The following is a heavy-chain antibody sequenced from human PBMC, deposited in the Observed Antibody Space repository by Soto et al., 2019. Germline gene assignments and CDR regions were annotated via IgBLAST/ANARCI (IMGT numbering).Heavy chain of an antibody. V-gene: IGHV4-59*01. Sequence: KASETLSLTCTVSGASISSYDWSWIRRPPGKGLEWIGHISYSGSTNYKPPLKSRVTISVDTSKKQFSLKLTSVTAADTAVYYCARGRDGYNYPNFDYWGQGTLVTVSS. CDR1: GASISSYD. CDR2: ISYSGST. J-gene: IGHJ4*02. D-gene: IGHD5-12*01. CDR3: ARGRDGYNYPNFDY.